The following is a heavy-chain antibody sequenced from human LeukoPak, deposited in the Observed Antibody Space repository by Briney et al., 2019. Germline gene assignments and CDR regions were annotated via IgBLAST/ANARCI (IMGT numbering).Heavy chain of an antibody. V-gene: IGHV3-23*01. CDR1: GFTFSNYG. CDR3: VGYGSGSYYNYYMDV. J-gene: IGHJ6*03. D-gene: IGHD3-10*01. Sequence: GGSLRLSCAASGFTFSNYGMGWVRQTPGKGLEWLSSVSGSGANTYYADSVKGRFTISRDNSKNTLYLQMNSLRAEDTAVYYCVGYGSGSYYNYYMDVWGKGTTVTVSS. CDR2: VSGSGANT.